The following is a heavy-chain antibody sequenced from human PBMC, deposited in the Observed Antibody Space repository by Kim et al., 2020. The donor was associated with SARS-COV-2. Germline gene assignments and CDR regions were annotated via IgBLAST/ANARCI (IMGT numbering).Heavy chain of an antibody. D-gene: IGHD2-2*01. CDR3: ARGRAGVVPAPVLGLGPFYDYYAMDV. CDR2: INHSGST. CDR1: GGSFSDYN. J-gene: IGHJ6*02. V-gene: IGHV4-34*01. Sequence: SETLSLTCAVYGGSFSDYNWSWIRQPPGKGLELIGEINHSGSTNVSPSLKSRITISVDTSKSQFSLRLKSMTATDTAVYYCARGRAGVVPAPVLGLGPFYDYYAMDVWGRGTPVAVSS.